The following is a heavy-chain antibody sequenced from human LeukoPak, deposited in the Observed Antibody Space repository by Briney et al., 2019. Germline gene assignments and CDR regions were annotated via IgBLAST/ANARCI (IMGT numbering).Heavy chain of an antibody. D-gene: IGHD3-10*01. CDR2: IYTSGST. J-gene: IGHJ4*02. CDR3: ARVPAARSGYYFDY. Sequence: SETLSLTCTVSGGSISSGSYYWSWIRQPAVKGLEWIGRIYTSGSTNYNPSLKSRVTISVDTSKNQFSLKLSSVTAADTAVYYCARVPAARSGYYFDYWGQGTLVTVSS. CDR1: GGSISSGSYY. V-gene: IGHV4-61*02.